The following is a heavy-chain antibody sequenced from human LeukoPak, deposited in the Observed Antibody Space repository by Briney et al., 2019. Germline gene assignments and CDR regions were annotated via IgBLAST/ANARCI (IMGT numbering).Heavy chain of an antibody. CDR3: ARLGQTTPGAFDI. CDR1: GFTFSSYG. V-gene: IGHV3-33*01. D-gene: IGHD4-17*01. CDR2: IWYDGSNK. J-gene: IGHJ3*02. Sequence: GGSLRLSCAATGFTFSSYGMHWVRQAPGKGLEWVAVIWYDGSNKYYADSVKGRFTISRDNSKNTLYLQMNSLRAEDTAVYYCARLGQTTPGAFDIWGQGTMVTVSS.